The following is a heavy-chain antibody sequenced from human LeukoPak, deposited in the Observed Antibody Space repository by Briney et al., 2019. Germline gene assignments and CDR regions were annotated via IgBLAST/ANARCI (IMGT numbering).Heavy chain of an antibody. V-gene: IGHV3-11*06. J-gene: IGHJ4*02. D-gene: IGHD4-11*01. Sequence: GGSLRLSCAASGFTFSDYYMSWIRQAPGKGLEWVSYISSSSSYTNYADSVKGRFTISRDNAKNSLYLQMNSLRAEDTAVYYCAATTVTRGYYFDYWGQGTLITVSS. CDR3: AATTVTRGYYFDY. CDR2: ISSSSSYT. CDR1: GFTFSDYY.